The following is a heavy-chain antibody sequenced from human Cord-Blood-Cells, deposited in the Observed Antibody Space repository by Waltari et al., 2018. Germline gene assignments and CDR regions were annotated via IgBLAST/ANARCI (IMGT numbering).Heavy chain of an antibody. J-gene: IGHJ4*02. CDR2: IWYDGSNK. D-gene: IGHD3-10*01. CDR3: AKGVTLWFGGIFDY. V-gene: IGHV3-33*06. CDR1: SYG. Sequence: SYGMHWVRQAPGKGLEWVAVIWYDGSNKYYADSVKGRFTISRDNSKNTLYLQMNSLRAEDTAMYYCAKGVTLWFGGIFDYWGQGTLVTVSS.